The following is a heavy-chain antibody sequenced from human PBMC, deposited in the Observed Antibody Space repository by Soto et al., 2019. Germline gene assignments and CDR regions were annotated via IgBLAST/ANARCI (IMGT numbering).Heavy chain of an antibody. Sequence: GESLKISCKGSGYSFTSYWIGWVRQMPGKGLEWMGIIYPGDSDTRYSPSFQGQVTISAGKSISTAYLQWSSLKASDTAMYYCARHIYSGSYFYYYYGMDVWGQGTTVTVSS. J-gene: IGHJ6*02. D-gene: IGHD1-26*01. CDR1: GYSFTSYW. CDR3: ARHIYSGSYFYYYYGMDV. CDR2: IYPGDSDT. V-gene: IGHV5-51*01.